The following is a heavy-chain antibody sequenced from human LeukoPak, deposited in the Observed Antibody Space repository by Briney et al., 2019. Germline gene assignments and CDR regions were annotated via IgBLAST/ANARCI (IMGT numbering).Heavy chain of an antibody. D-gene: IGHD3-22*01. Sequence: ASVKVSCKPSGYTFTNYDINWVRQAAGQGLEWMGWMNPKSGNTGSAQGFQGRVTMTRDTSISTVYMELSSLRSEDTAVYYCARDPSYDSSGYYPAYFDYWGQGTLVTVSS. CDR1: GYTFTNYD. V-gene: IGHV1-8*01. CDR2: MNPKSGNT. CDR3: ARDPSYDSSGYYPAYFDY. J-gene: IGHJ4*02.